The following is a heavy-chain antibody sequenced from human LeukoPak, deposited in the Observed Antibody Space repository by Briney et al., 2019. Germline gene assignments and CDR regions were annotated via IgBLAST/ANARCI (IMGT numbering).Heavy chain of an antibody. CDR3: ARGTWTNSYGMDV. D-gene: IGHD3/OR15-3a*01. CDR1: GGSISSYY. J-gene: IGHJ6*02. V-gene: IGHV4-59*01. Sequence: PSETLSLTCTVSGGSISSYYWSWIRQPPGKGLEWTGYIYYSGSTNYNPSLKSGVTISVDTSKNQFSLKLSSVTAADTAVYYCARGTWTNSYGMDVWGQGTTVTVSS. CDR2: IYYSGST.